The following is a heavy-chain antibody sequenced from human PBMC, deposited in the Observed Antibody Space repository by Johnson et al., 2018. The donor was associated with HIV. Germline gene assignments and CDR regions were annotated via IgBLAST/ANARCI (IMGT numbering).Heavy chain of an antibody. Sequence: VQLVESGGGLVQPGGSLRLSCAASGFTFSSYAMSWVRQAPGKGLEWVSAIRGRGASTYYADSVKGRFTISRDNSKNTLYVQMNSLRAEDTAAYYCAKGRWELLAGAFDIWGQGTTVTVSS. CDR1: GFTFSSYA. J-gene: IGHJ3*02. CDR3: AKGRWELLAGAFDI. D-gene: IGHD1-26*01. CDR2: IRGRGAST. V-gene: IGHV3-23*04.